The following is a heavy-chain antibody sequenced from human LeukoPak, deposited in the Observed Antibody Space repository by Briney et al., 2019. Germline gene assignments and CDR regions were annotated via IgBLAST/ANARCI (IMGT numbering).Heavy chain of an antibody. CDR2: IKQDETEK. Sequence: GESLKISCAVSGLNFRSFWMSWVRQAPGKGLEWVANIKQDETEKFYVDSVKGRFTISRDNAKNSLYLQMNSLRVEDSAVYYCARGFYFSMTELYYLDLWGRGTLSLSPQ. V-gene: IGHV3-7*04. CDR3: ARGFYFSMTELYYLDL. J-gene: IGHJ2*01. D-gene: IGHD2-8*01. CDR1: GLNFRSFW.